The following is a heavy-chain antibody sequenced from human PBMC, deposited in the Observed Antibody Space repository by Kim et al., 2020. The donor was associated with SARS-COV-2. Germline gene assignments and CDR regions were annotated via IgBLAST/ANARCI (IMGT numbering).Heavy chain of an antibody. CDR2: IYYSGST. V-gene: IGHV4-59*01. J-gene: IGHJ4*02. D-gene: IGHD4-17*01. CDR3: ARSDYGDYVERFDY. CDR1: GGSISSYY. Sequence: SETLSLTCTVSGGSISSYYWSWIRQPPGKGLEWIGYIYYSGSTNYNPSLKSRVTISVDTSKNQFSLKLSSVTAADTAVYYCARSDYGDYVERFDYWGQGTLVTVSS.